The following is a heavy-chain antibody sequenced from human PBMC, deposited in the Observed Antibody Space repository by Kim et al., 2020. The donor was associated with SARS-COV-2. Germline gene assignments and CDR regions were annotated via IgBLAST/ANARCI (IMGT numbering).Heavy chain of an antibody. CDR1: GFTFYNFA. Sequence: GGSLRLSCGASGFTFYNFAMHWVRQAPGKGLEWVSGISGPGGNTHYADSVKGRFTISRDNSKTTLYLQLSSLSVDDTAVYYCAKDRRFDSSWFSAFDMWGQGTRVTVSS. J-gene: IGHJ3*02. CDR3: AKDRRFDSSWFSAFDM. D-gene: IGHD6-13*01. CDR2: ISGPGGNT. V-gene: IGHV3-23*01.